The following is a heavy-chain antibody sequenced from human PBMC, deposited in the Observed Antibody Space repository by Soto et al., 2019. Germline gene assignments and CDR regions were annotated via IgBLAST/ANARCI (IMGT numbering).Heavy chain of an antibody. CDR1: GFMFSAYT. V-gene: IGHV3-21*01. Sequence: GGSLRLSCAASGFMFSAYTMTWVRQAPGKGLEWLSSISDDSSYTDYADSLRGRFTVSRDNARNSLYLQMNSLGAEDTGVYYCATSYYFNYWGPGTLVTVSS. D-gene: IGHD3-16*01. CDR2: ISDDSSYT. CDR3: ATSYYFNY. J-gene: IGHJ4*02.